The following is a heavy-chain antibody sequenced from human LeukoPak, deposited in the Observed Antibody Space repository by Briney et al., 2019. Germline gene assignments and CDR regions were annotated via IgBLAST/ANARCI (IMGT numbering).Heavy chain of an antibody. J-gene: IGHJ3*02. CDR3: ARDKGWMGNAFDI. CDR1: GFTFSSYA. V-gene: IGHV3-23*01. CDR2: ISGSGGST. D-gene: IGHD7-27*01. Sequence: GGSLRLSCAASGFTFSSYAMSWVRQAPGKGLEWVSAISGSGGSTYYADSVKGRFTISRDNSKNTLYLQMNSLRAEDTAVYYCARDKGWMGNAFDIWGQGTMVTVSS.